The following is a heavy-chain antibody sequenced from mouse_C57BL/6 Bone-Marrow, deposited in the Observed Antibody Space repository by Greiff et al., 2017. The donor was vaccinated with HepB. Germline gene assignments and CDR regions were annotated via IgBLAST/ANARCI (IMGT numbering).Heavy chain of an antibody. V-gene: IGHV1-18*01. J-gene: IGHJ4*01. D-gene: IGHD3-2*02. CDR1: GYTFTDYN. CDR3: ARRGEGQLRLYAMDY. CDR2: INPNNGGT. Sequence: VQLQQSGPELVKPGASVKIPCKASGYTFTDYNMDWVKQSHGKSLEWIGDINPNNGGTIYNQKFKGKATLTVDKSSSTAYMELRRLTSEDTAVYYCARRGEGQLRLYAMDYWGQGTSVTVSS.